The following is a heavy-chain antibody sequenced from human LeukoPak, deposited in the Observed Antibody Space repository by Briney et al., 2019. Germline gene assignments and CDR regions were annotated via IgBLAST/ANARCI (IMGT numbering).Heavy chain of an antibody. J-gene: IGHJ4*02. D-gene: IGHD3-10*01. Sequence: PGGSLRLSCAASGFTFSSYWMTWVRQAPGKGLEWVADIKKDGSEKNQVESVKGRFTISRDNAKNSLYLQMNSLRVDDTAVYFCARGPAYGMRSDFLDYWGQGTLVTVSS. CDR3: ARGPAYGMRSDFLDY. CDR1: GFTFSSYW. CDR2: IKKDGSEK. V-gene: IGHV3-7*01.